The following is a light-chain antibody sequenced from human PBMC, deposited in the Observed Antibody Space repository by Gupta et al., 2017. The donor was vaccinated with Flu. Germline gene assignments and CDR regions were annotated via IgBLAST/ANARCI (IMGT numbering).Light chain of an antibody. CDR1: NLGDKY. CDR2: QDF. CDR3: QAWAISTVV. V-gene: IGLV3-1*01. Sequence: SYELTQPPSVSVSPGQTVRISCSGDNLGDKYTSWYQQKPGQSPVLVIYQDFKRPSGVPERFSASNSGNTATLTISGTQTMDEADYYCQAWAISTVVFGGGTKLTVL. J-gene: IGLJ2*01.